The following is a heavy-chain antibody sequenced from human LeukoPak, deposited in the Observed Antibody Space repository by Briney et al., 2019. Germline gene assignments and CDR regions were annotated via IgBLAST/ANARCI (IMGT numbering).Heavy chain of an antibody. CDR2: IKQDGSEK. V-gene: IGHV3-7*01. J-gene: IGHJ4*02. CDR1: GFTFSSYW. D-gene: IGHD4-23*01. Sequence: GGSLRLSCAASGFTFSSYWMSWVRQAPGKGLEWVANIKQDGSEKYYVDSVKGRFTISRDNAKNSLYLQMNSLRAEDTAVYYCARDRSTTVVTPAYFDYWGQGTLVTVSS. CDR3: ARDRSTTVVTPAYFDY.